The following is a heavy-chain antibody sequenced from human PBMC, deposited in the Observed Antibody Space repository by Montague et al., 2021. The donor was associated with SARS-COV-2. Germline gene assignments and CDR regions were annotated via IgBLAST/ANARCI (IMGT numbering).Heavy chain of an antibody. J-gene: IGHJ6*03. V-gene: IGHV4-34*01. Sequence: SETLSLTCAVYGGSFSGHYWSWIRQPPGKGLEWIGEFNHSGSTNYNPSLKSRVTISVDMSKNQFSLKLHSVTAADTAVYYCARGRIEVSMIVVVLTGASYYMDVWGQGTTVTVSS. CDR1: GGSFSGHY. CDR3: ARGRIEVSMIVVVLTGASYYMDV. D-gene: IGHD3-22*01. CDR2: FNHSGST.